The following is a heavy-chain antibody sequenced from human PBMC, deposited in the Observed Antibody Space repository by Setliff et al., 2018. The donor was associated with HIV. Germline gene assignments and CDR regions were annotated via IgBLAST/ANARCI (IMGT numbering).Heavy chain of an antibody. CDR3: ARGAERGFSPS. V-gene: IGHV4-59*11. CDR1: GASITSHY. Sequence: SETLSLTCTVSGASITSHYWSWIRQSPGRELEWIGYIYSTGSTNYNPSLKSRVTISVDTSKNQFSLKLTSVTAADTAVYYCARGAERGFSPSWGQGTLVTVSS. D-gene: IGHD3-22*01. CDR2: IYSTGST. J-gene: IGHJ4*02.